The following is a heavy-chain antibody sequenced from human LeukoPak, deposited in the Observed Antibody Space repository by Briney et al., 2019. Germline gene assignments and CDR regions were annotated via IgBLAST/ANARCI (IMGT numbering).Heavy chain of an antibody. CDR3: AKTPRGYSSSWFDC. Sequence: PGGSLRLSCAASGFTLSSYAMSWVRQAPGKGLEWASATSGSGDSTFYADSVKGRFTISKDNSKNTLYLRMNSLRAEDAAVYYCAKTPRGYSSSWFDCWGQGTLVTVSS. V-gene: IGHV3-23*01. CDR1: GFTLSSYA. CDR2: TSGSGDST. J-gene: IGHJ4*02. D-gene: IGHD6-13*01.